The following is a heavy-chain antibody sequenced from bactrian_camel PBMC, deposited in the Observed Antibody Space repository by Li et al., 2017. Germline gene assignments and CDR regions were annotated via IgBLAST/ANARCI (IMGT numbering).Heavy chain of an antibody. CDR3: AADLGWCGSRPLQREFRN. Sequence: VQLVESGGGSVNAGGSLTLSCAASGSGYISGTACMGWFRQVPGKEREGVAAIAPATGTTFYSDSVKGRFTISHVNANNTLHLQMNGLIPEDTAVYYCAADLGWCGSRPLQREFRNWGQGTQVTVS. V-gene: IGHV3S54*01. CDR2: IAPATGTT. J-gene: IGHJ4*01. D-gene: IGHD2*01. CDR1: GSGYISGTAC.